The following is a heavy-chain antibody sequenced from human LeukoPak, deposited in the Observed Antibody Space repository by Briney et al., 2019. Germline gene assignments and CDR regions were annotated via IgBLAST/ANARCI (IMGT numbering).Heavy chain of an antibody. D-gene: IGHD3-9*01. V-gene: IGHV4-61*02. CDR1: GGSISSGSYY. CDR2: IYTSGST. Sequence: PSETLSLTCTVSGGSISSGSYYWSWIRQPAGKGLEWIGRIYTSGSTNYNPSLKSRVTISVDTSKNQFSLKLSSVTAADTAVYYCARGYFDWFPDNWGQGTLVTVSS. CDR3: ARGYFDWFPDN. J-gene: IGHJ4*02.